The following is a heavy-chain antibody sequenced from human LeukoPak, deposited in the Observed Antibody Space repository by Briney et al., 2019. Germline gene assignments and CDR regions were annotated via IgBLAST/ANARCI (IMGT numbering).Heavy chain of an antibody. J-gene: IGHJ5*02. V-gene: IGHV1-69*13. CDR2: IIAIFGTA. CDR3: ERSTFGVVLNWFDP. CDR1: GGTFSSYA. Sequence: RSSVKVSCKASGGTFSSYAISWVRQDPGQGLEWMGGIIAIFGTANYAHKFQGRVTITADESTSTDYMELSSLRSEDTAVYYCERSTFGVVLNWFDPRGKETLVTVSS. D-gene: IGHD3-3*01.